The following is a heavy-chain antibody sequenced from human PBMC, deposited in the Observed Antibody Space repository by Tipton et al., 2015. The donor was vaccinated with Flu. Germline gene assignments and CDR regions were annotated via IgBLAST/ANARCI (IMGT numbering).Heavy chain of an antibody. D-gene: IGHD6-13*01. CDR1: GYTFTSYG. CDR2: ISAYNGNT. CDR3: ARARVGIGAAGWGVYYYGMDV. Sequence: QLVQSGAEVKKPGASVKVSCKASGYTFTSYGISWVRQAPGQGLEWMGWISAYNGNTNYAQKLQGRVTMTTDTSTSTAYMELRSLRSDDTAVYYCARARVGIGAAGWGVYYYGMDVWGQGTTFTVSS. V-gene: IGHV1-18*01. J-gene: IGHJ6*02.